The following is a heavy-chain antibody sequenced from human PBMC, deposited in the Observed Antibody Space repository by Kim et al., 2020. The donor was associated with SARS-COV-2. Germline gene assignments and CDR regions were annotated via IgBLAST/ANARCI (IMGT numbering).Heavy chain of an antibody. J-gene: IGHJ4*02. V-gene: IGHV1-3*01. CDR2: T. Sequence: TRYSQRLQGRGTMTRDTSASAAYMELSSLRSEDLAVYFCATAERTDAEFDFWGQGTLVTVSS. CDR3: ATAERTDAEFDF. D-gene: IGHD1-1*01.